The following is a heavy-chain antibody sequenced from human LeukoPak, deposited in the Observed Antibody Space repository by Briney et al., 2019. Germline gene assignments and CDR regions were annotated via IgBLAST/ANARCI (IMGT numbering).Heavy chain of an antibody. CDR2: INHSGST. V-gene: IGHV4-34*01. CDR3: ARGVFSGSYALYYFDY. Sequence: SETLSLTCAVYGGSFSGYYWSWIRQPPGKGLEWIGEINHSGSTYYNPSLKSRVTISVDTSKNQFSLKLSSVTAADTAVYYCARGVFSGSYALYYFDYWGQGTLVTVSS. J-gene: IGHJ4*02. CDR1: GGSFSGYY. D-gene: IGHD1-26*01.